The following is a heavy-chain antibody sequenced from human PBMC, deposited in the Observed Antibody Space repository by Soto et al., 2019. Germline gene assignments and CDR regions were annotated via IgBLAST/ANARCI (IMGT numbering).Heavy chain of an antibody. CDR1: GDSVFSNSAA. V-gene: IGHV6-1*01. D-gene: IGHD1-26*01. CDR3: ARGLITGSQYSGGWYYFDS. J-gene: IGHJ4*02. Sequence: SQTLSLTCAISGDSVFSNSAAWNWIRQSPSRGLEWLGRTYYRSKWYNDYAVSVKSRITINPDTSKNQFSLQLISVTPEDTAVYYCARGLITGSQYSGGWYYFDSWGQGTQVTVSS. CDR2: TYYRSKWYN.